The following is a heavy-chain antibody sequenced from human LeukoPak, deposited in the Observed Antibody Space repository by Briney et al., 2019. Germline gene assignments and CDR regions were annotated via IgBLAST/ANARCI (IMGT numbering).Heavy chain of an antibody. D-gene: IGHD1-7*01. V-gene: IGHV3-48*03. CDR3: ARVWSGTSDY. CDR1: GFTFSSYE. CDR2: ISSSGSTI. Sequence: GGSLRLSCAASGFTFSSYEMNWVRQAPGKGLEWVSYISSSGSTIYYADSVKGRFTISRDNAKNSLYLQMNSLRAEDTAVYYCARVWSGTSDYWGQGTLVTVSS. J-gene: IGHJ4*02.